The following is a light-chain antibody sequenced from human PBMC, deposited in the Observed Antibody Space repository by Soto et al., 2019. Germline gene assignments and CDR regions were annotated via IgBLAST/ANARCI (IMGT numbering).Light chain of an antibody. Sequence: EIVMMQSPATLSVSPGEWATLSCRASQSVRSNLAWYQQRPGQAPRLLIYAASTRATGIPARFSGSGSGTEFTLIIDSLQSEDFAVYYCQQYNNWPRTFGQGTKVEIK. CDR2: AAS. J-gene: IGKJ1*01. V-gene: IGKV3-15*01. CDR3: QQYNNWPRT. CDR1: QSVRSN.